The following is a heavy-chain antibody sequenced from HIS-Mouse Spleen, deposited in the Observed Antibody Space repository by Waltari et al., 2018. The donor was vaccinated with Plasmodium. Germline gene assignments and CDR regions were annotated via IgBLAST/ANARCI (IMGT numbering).Heavy chain of an antibody. CDR2: INSDGSST. Sequence: EVQLVESGGGLVQPGGSLRLSCSASGFTFSCYWMHWVRQAPGKGLGWVSRINSDGSSTRYADSVKGRFTISRDNAKNTLYLQMNSLRAEDTAVYYCARTIAAAGTGDAFDMWGQGTMVTVSS. CDR1: GFTFSCYW. CDR3: ARTIAAAGTGDAFDM. V-gene: IGHV3-74*01. J-gene: IGHJ3*02. D-gene: IGHD6-13*01.